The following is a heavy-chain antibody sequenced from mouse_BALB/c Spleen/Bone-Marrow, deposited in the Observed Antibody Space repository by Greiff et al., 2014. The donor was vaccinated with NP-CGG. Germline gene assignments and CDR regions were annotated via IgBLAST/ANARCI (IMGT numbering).Heavy chain of an antibody. CDR1: GFTFSSYT. J-gene: IGHJ4*01. V-gene: IGHV5-12-2*01. CDR3: ARHGYYGSRAMDY. D-gene: IGHD1-1*01. CDR2: ISNGGGST. Sequence: EVMLVESGGGLVQPGGSLKLSCAASGFTFSSYTMSWVRQTPEKGLEWVAYISNGGGSTYYPDTVKGRFTISRDNAKNTLYLQMSSLKSEDTAMYYCARHGYYGSRAMDYWGQGTSVTVSS.